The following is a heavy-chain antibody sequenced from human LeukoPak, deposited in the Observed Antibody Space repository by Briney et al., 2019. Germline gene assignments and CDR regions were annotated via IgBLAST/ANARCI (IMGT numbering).Heavy chain of an antibody. CDR2: IRYDGIVT. J-gene: IGHJ2*01. Sequence: GGSLRLSCVASEFTFSNYWIHWVRQPPGKGLVWVSRIRYDGIVTNYADSVEGRFTISRDSAKNTVHLQMNSLRDDDTAVYYCARANPADFNLWGRGTLVTVSS. D-gene: IGHD1-14*01. CDR1: EFTFSNYW. CDR3: ARANPADFNL. V-gene: IGHV3-74*01.